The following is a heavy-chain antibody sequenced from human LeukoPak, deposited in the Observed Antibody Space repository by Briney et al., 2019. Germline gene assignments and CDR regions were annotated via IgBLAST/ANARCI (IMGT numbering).Heavy chain of an antibody. V-gene: IGHV4-39*07. CDR3: AIGGGYYYLGFPFDY. CDR2: IYHSGST. Sequence: PSETLSLTCTVSGDSISSSSSYWGWIRQPPGKGLEWIGSIYHSGSTYYNPSLKSRVTISVDTSKNQFSLKLSSVTAADTAVYYCAIGGGYYYLGFPFDYWGQGTLVTVSS. D-gene: IGHD3-22*01. J-gene: IGHJ4*02. CDR1: GDSISSSSSY.